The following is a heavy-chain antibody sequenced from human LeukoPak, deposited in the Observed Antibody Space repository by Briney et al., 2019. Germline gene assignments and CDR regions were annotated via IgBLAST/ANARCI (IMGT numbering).Heavy chain of an antibody. Sequence: GGSLRLSCAASGFTFSSYSMNWVRQAPGKGLERVSSISSSSSYIYYADSVKGRFTISRDNAKNSLYLQMNSLRAEDTAVYYCARENYGGNYHDAFDIWGQGTMVTVSS. CDR3: ARENYGGNYHDAFDI. CDR1: GFTFSSYS. V-gene: IGHV3-21*01. D-gene: IGHD4-23*01. CDR2: ISSSSSYI. J-gene: IGHJ3*02.